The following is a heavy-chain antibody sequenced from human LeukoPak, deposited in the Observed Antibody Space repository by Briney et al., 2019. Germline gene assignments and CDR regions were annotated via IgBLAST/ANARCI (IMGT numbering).Heavy chain of an antibody. D-gene: IGHD2-21*02. V-gene: IGHV3-23*01. CDR1: GFTFSSYA. CDR2: ISGSGGST. CDR3: AKKVGDHEYFQH. J-gene: IGHJ1*01. Sequence: GGSPRLSCAASGFTFSSYAMSWVRQAPGKGLEWVSAISGSGGSTYYADSVKGRFTISRDNSKNTLYLQMNSLRAEDTAVYYCAKKVGDHEYFQHWGQGTLVTVSS.